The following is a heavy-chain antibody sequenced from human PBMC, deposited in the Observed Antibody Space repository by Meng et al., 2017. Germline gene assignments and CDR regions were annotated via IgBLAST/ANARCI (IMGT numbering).Heavy chain of an antibody. J-gene: IGHJ4*02. CDR2: INHSGST. D-gene: IGHD2-2*02. V-gene: IGHV4-34*01. Sequence: VQPQRVGVGLLKPSEALSLTCAVYGGSFSDYYWSWIRQPPGKGLEWIGEINHSGSTNYNPSLKSRVTISVDTSKNQFSLKLSSVTAADTAVYYCARGVQCSTSCYIDYWGQGTLVTVSS. CDR3: ARGVQCSTSCYIDY. CDR1: GGSFSDYY.